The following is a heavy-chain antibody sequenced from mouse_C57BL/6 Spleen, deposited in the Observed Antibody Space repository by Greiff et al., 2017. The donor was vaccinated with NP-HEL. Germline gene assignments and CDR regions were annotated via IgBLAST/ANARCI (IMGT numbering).Heavy chain of an antibody. CDR3: ARGWINEAWFAY. V-gene: IGHV5-17*01. J-gene: IGHJ3*01. CDR2: ISSGSSSI. CDR1: GFTFSDYG. D-gene: IGHD2-4*01. Sequence: EVMLVESGGGLVKPGGSLKLSCAASGFTFSDYGMHWVRQAPEKGLEWVAYISSGSSSIYYADTVKGRFTISSDNAKNTLFLQMTSLRSEDTAMFYCARGWINEAWFAYWGQGTLVTVSA.